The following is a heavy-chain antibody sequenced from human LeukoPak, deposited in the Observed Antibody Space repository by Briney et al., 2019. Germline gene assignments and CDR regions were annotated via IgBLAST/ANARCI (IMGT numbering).Heavy chain of an antibody. J-gene: IGHJ4*02. Sequence: GGSLRLSCAASGFTFSSYNMNWVRQAPGKGLEWVSSISSSSSYIYYADSVKGRFTISRDNAKNSLYLQMNSLRAEDTAVYYCARLDYYDSSGYVPLFDYWGRGTLVTVSS. CDR1: GFTFSSYN. V-gene: IGHV3-21*01. CDR3: ARLDYYDSSGYVPLFDY. CDR2: ISSSSSYI. D-gene: IGHD3-22*01.